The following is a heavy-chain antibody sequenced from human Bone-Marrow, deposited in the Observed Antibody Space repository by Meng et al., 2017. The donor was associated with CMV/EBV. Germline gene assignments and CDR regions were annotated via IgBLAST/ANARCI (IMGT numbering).Heavy chain of an antibody. CDR3: AREGGASCSSTSCYVFDY. CDR1: VSSGSYY. Sequence: VSSGSYYWSWIRQTPGKGLEWIGYIYYSGSTNYTPSLKSRVTISVDTSKNQFSLKLSSVTAADTAVYYCAREGGASCSSTSCYVFDYWGQGTLVTVSS. CDR2: IYYSGST. V-gene: IGHV4-61*01. J-gene: IGHJ4*02. D-gene: IGHD2-2*01.